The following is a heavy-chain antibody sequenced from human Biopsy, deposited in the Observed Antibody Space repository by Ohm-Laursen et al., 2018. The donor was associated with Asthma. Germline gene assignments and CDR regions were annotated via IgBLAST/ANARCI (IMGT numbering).Heavy chain of an antibody. CDR3: ARGGSRDLWGTYRYPWDY. CDR2: ISWSSSYT. CDR1: GFSLSDYY. J-gene: IGHJ4*02. Sequence: GSLRLSCAASGFSLSDYYMSWIRQAPGKGLEWVSYISWSSSYTNYADSVKGRFTISRDNAKNSLFLQMNSLRAEDTAVYYCARGGSRDLWGTYRYPWDYWGQGTLVTVPS. D-gene: IGHD3-16*02. V-gene: IGHV3-11*06.